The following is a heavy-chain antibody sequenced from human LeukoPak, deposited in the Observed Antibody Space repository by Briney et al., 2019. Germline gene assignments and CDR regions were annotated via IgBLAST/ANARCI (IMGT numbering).Heavy chain of an antibody. CDR3: ARAPDFWSISYYFDY. V-gene: IGHV3-64*01. J-gene: IGHJ4*02. CDR2: ISSNGGST. CDR1: GFTFSTYP. D-gene: IGHD3-3*01. Sequence: GGSLRLSCAAAGFTFSTYPMHWVRQAPGKGLEYVSGISSNGGSTYYANSVKGRFTISRDNSKNTLYLQMGGLRAEDMAVFYCARAPDFWSISYYFDYWGQGTLVTVSS.